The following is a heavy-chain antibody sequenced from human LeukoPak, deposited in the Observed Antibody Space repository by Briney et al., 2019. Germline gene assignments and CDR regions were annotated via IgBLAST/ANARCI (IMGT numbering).Heavy chain of an antibody. CDR3: ARNSRGYYFFDY. CDR1: GYTFTNYG. V-gene: IGHV1-18*01. J-gene: IGHJ4*02. D-gene: IGHD3-22*01. CDR2: ISAYNGVT. Sequence: ASVKVSCKASGYTFTNYGISWGRQAPGQGPEWIGWISAYNGVTNYAQRRQGRLTVTTDISTSTVYMDLRTLRSDDPAVYYCARNSRGYYFFDYWGQGSLVTVSS.